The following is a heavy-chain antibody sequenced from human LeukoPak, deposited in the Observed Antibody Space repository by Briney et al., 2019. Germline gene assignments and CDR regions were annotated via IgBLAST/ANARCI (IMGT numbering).Heavy chain of an antibody. D-gene: IGHD5-12*01. CDR1: GFTFSSYS. J-gene: IGHJ5*02. Sequence: GGSLRLSCAASGFTFSSYSMNWVRQAPGKGLEWVSFISSNSSLIDYAESVKGRCTIYRDNAKITQYPQINSLRAEDTAVYYCARDGGGYRFYNWCDPWGQGNLVTVSS. V-gene: IGHV3-21*01. CDR2: ISSNSSLI. CDR3: ARDGGGYRFYNWCDP.